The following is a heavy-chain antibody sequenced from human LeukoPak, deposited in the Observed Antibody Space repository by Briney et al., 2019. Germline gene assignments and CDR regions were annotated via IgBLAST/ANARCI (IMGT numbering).Heavy chain of an antibody. CDR1: GFTFSSYG. V-gene: IGHV3-30*02. CDR2: IRYDGSNK. Sequence: PGGSLRLSCAASGFTFSSYGMHWVRQAPGKGLEWVAFIRYDGSNKYYADSVKGRFTISRDNSKNTLYLQMNSLRAEDTAVYYCAKSYCSSTSCYPNWFDPWGQGTLVTVSS. J-gene: IGHJ5*02. CDR3: AKSYCSSTSCYPNWFDP. D-gene: IGHD2-2*01.